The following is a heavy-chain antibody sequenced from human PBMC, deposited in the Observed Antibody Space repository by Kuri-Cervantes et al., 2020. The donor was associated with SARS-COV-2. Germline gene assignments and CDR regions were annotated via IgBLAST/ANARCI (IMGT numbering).Heavy chain of an antibody. D-gene: IGHD3-10*01. CDR2: INPNSGGT. CDR3: ARGEGSRGLMVVLGWRGAGRLDF. Sequence: ASVKVSCKASGYSFNDYYIYWVRQAPGQGLEWMGWINPNSGGTNYAQKFQGGVTMTRDTSLSISYMELSRLTSDNTAVYYCARGEGSRGLMVVLGWRGAGRLDFWGQGTLVTVSS. CDR1: GYSFNDYY. V-gene: IGHV1-2*02. J-gene: IGHJ4*02.